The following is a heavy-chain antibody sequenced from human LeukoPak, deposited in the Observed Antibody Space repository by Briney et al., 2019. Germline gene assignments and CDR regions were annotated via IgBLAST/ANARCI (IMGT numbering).Heavy chain of an antibody. CDR2: INGDGSST. J-gene: IGHJ4*02. CDR3: ARSYGSGSYYYGY. D-gene: IGHD3-10*01. V-gene: IGHV3-74*01. CDR1: GFIFSSYW. Sequence: PGGSLRLSCAASGFIFSSYWMHWVRQAQGKGLVWVSRINGDGSSTSYVDSVKGRFTISRDNTKNTLYLQMNSLRAEDTAVYYCARSYGSGSYYYGYWGQGTLVTVSS.